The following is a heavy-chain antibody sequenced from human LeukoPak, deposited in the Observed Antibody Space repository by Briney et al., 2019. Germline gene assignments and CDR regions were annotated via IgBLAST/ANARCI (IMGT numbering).Heavy chain of an antibody. Sequence: GGSLRLSCAASGFTFSSYGMSWVRQAPGKGLEWVSAISGSGGSTYYADSVKGRSPISRDNSKNTLYLQMNSLRAEDTAVYYCAKMSGYDLTPRFDYWGQGTLVTVSS. V-gene: IGHV3-23*01. J-gene: IGHJ4*02. D-gene: IGHD5-12*01. CDR1: GFTFSSYG. CDR2: ISGSGGST. CDR3: AKMSGYDLTPRFDY.